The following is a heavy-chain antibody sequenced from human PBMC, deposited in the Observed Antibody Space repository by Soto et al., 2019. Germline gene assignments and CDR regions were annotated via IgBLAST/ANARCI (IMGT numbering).Heavy chain of an antibody. CDR2: MNPNSGNT. J-gene: IGHJ6*03. CDR1: GYTFTSYD. D-gene: IGHD4-17*01. CDR3: ARGPGTVTTPFGYYYYYMDV. Sequence: ASVKVSCKASGYTFTSYDINWVRQATGQGLEWMGWMNPNSGNTGYAQKFQGRVTMTRNTSISTAYMELSSLRSEDTAVYYCARGPGTVTTPFGYYYYYMDVRGKGTTVTVSS. V-gene: IGHV1-8*01.